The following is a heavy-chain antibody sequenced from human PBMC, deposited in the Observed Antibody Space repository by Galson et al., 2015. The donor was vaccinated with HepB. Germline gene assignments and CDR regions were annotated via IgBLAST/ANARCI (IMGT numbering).Heavy chain of an antibody. D-gene: IGHD5-24*01. J-gene: IGHJ4*02. CDR3: VKDADNYGY. CDR1: GFTFRSFA. V-gene: IGHV3-23*01. Sequence: SLRLSCAASGFTFRSFAMSWVRQAPGKGLEWFSAISGSGGSTYYADSVKGRFTISRDNSKNTLFLQMNSLRAEDTALYYCVKDADNYGYWGQGALVTVSS. CDR2: ISGSGGST.